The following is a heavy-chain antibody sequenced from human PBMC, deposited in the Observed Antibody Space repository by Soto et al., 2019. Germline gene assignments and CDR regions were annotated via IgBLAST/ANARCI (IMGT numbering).Heavy chain of an antibody. CDR3: ARDRPPAGYSSGWYFGY. J-gene: IGHJ4*02. V-gene: IGHV3-30*03. CDR1: GFTFSSYG. Sequence: GGSLRLSCAASGFTFSSYGMHWVRQAPGKGLEWVAVISYDGSNKYYADSVKGRFTISRDNSKNTLYLQMNSLRAEDTAVYYCARDRPPAGYSSGWYFGYWGQGTLVTVSS. CDR2: ISYDGSNK. D-gene: IGHD6-19*01.